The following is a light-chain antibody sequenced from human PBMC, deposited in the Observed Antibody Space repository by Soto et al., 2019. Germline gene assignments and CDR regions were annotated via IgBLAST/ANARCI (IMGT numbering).Light chain of an antibody. J-gene: IGKJ1*01. CDR2: VAS. Sequence: DIQMTQSPSSLSAFVGDRVTITCRASQDIRNDLGWYQHKPGNAPKRLIYVASRLQNGVPSRFSGSGSGTEFTLTISNLQPEDFANYFCLQHNTYPRTFGQGTKVEVK. CDR3: LQHNTYPRT. CDR1: QDIRND. V-gene: IGKV1-17*02.